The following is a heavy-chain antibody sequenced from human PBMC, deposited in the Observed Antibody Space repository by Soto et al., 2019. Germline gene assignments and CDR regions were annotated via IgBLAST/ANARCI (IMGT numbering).Heavy chain of an antibody. CDR1: GFTFSSYS. CDR3: ARTSQLVNQPYYYYGMDV. Sequence: GGSLRLSCAASGFTFSSYSMNWVRQAPGKGLEWVSSISSSSSYIYYADSVKGRFTISRDNAKXSLYLQMNXLRAEDTAVYYCARTSQLVNQPYYYYGMDVWGQGTTVTVSS. V-gene: IGHV3-21*01. CDR2: ISSSSSYI. J-gene: IGHJ6*02. D-gene: IGHD6-13*01.